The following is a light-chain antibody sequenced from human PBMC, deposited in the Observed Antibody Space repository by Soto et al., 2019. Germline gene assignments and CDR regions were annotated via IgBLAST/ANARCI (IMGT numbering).Light chain of an antibody. V-gene: IGKV3-20*01. CDR2: GAS. Sequence: EIVLTQSPGTLSLSPGERATVSCRASQSVSSNYIAWYQQNPGQAPRLLIYGASTRATGIPDRFSGSGSGTDFTLTLSRLEPEDFAVYFCQQYGRSPPFAFGQGTKVEIK. CDR3: QQYGRSPPFA. CDR1: QSVSSNY. J-gene: IGKJ2*01.